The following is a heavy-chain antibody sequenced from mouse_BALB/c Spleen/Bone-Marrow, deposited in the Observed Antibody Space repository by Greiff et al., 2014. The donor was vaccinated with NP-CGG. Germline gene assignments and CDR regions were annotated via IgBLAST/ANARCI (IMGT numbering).Heavy chain of an antibody. CDR1: GYTFTEYT. D-gene: IGHD2-2*01. V-gene: IGHV1-18*01. Sequence: VQLQQSGPEVVKPGASVKISCKTSGYTFTEYTMHWVKQSHGKSLEWIGGINPNNGGTTYNQKFKGKATLTVDKSSSTAYMELRSLTSEDSAVYYCARSYGYERSRFAYWGQGTLVTVSA. J-gene: IGHJ3*01. CDR3: ARSYGYERSRFAY. CDR2: INPNNGGT.